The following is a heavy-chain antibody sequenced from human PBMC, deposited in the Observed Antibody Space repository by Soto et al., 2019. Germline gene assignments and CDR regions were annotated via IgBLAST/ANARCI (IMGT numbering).Heavy chain of an antibody. D-gene: IGHD3-10*01. J-gene: IGHJ4*02. CDR1: GHSISSGYY. V-gene: IGHV4-38-2*01. CDR2: FYHSGST. Sequence: SETLSLTCAVSGHSISSGYYWGWIRQPPGKGLEWIGSFYHSGSTYYNPSLKSRVTISVDTSKNQFSLKLSSVTAADAAVYYCARGEYYGSGNYFDYWGQGTLVTVSS. CDR3: ARGEYYGSGNYFDY.